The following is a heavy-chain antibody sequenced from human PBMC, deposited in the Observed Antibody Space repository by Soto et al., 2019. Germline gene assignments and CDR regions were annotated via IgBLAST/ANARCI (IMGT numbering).Heavy chain of an antibody. J-gene: IGHJ4*02. CDR3: ARWGPDKVLDY. V-gene: IGHV3-33*01. Sequence: QVQLVESGGGVVQPGRSLRVSCAASGFTFSSHGMHWVRQAPGKVLEWVAVIWYDGSNKYYGESVKGRFIISRDNSKNTVDLQMNSLRAEDTAIYYCARWGPDKVLDYWGQGTLVTVSS. CDR1: GFTFSSHG. D-gene: IGHD3-16*01. CDR2: IWYDGSNK.